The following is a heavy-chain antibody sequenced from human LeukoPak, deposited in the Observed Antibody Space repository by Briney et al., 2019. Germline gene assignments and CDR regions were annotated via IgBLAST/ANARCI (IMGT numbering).Heavy chain of an antibody. CDR3: ARHSGGSYLFNWFDP. V-gene: IGHV4-59*08. Sequence: PSETLSLTCTVSGGSISSYYWSWIRQPPGKGLEWIGYIYYSGSTNYNPSLKSRVTISVDTSKNQFSLKLSSVTAADTAVYYCARHSGGSYLFNWFDPWGQGTLVTVSS. CDR1: GGSISSYY. J-gene: IGHJ5*02. D-gene: IGHD1-26*01. CDR2: IYYSGST.